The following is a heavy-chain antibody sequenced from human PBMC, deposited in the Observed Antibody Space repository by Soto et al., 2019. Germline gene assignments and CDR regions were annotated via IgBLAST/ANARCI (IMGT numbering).Heavy chain of an antibody. CDR3: ARTYSNSWSPLEY. Sequence: QVQLQQWGAGLLKPSETLSLTCAVYGGSFSGYYWSWIRQPPGKGLEWIGEINHSGGTNYNPSLKSRITISVDTSKNQFSLKLTSVTAADTAVYYCARTYSNSWSPLEYWGQGNLVTVSS. D-gene: IGHD6-13*01. CDR2: INHSGGT. CDR1: GGSFSGYY. V-gene: IGHV4-34*01. J-gene: IGHJ4*02.